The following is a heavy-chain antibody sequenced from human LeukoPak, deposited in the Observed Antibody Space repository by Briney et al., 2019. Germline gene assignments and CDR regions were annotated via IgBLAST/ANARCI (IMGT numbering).Heavy chain of an antibody. CDR1: GGPIITSCYY. CDR3: ARLSPYLGSGSSAFPDDF. D-gene: IGHD3-10*01. CDR2: INYSGST. Sequence: SETLSLTCTVSGGPIITSCYYWGWIRQPPGKGLEWIGSINYSGSTYYNPSLKSRVTISVDTSKNQFSLKLSSVTAADTAVYYCARLSPYLGSGSSAFPDDFWGQGTLVTVSS. J-gene: IGHJ4*02. V-gene: IGHV4-39*01.